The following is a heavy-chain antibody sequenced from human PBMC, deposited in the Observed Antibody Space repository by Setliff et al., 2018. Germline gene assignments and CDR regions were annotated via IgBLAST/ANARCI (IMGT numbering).Heavy chain of an antibody. CDR1: GGSINRDY. D-gene: IGHD6-13*01. CDR2: IFYTGST. V-gene: IGHV4-59*04. CDR3: ARQPYSTTYYYYYYYYMDV. Sequence: PSETLSLTCSVSGGSINRDYWNWIRQPPGKGLEWMGSIFYTGSTYYSPSLKSRVTMSIDTSKNQFSLNLNSVTAADTAVYYCARQPYSTTYYYYYYYYMDVWGKGTTVTVSS. J-gene: IGHJ6*03.